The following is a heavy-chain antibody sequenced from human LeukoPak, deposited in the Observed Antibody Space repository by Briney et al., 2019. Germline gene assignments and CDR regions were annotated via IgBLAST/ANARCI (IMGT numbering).Heavy chain of an antibody. D-gene: IGHD3-10*01. Sequence: GGSLRLSCAASGFTFSSYGMRWVRQAPGKGLEWVAVIWYDGSNKYYADSVKGRFTISRDNSKNTLYLQMNSLRAEDTAVYYCVRGDYYYMDVWGKGTTVTVSS. V-gene: IGHV3-33*01. J-gene: IGHJ6*03. CDR1: GFTFSSYG. CDR3: VRGDYYYMDV. CDR2: IWYDGSNK.